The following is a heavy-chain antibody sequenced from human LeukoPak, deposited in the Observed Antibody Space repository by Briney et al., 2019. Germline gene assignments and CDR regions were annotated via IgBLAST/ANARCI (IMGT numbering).Heavy chain of an antibody. CDR1: RGSISSYY. J-gene: IGHJ4*02. D-gene: IGHD3-10*01. V-gene: IGHV4-59*12. CDR3: ARGKYGSGSYSPMFDY. CDR2: IDNTAKI. Sequence: SETLSLTCTVSRGSISSYYWNWIRQSPGKGLEWIGYIDNTAKITTNPSLRSRVTISVDTPKNQFSLKLSSVTAADTAVYYCARGKYGSGSYSPMFDYWGQGTLVTVSS.